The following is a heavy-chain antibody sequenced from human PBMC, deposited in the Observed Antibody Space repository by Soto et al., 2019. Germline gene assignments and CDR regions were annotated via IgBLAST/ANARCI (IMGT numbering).Heavy chain of an antibody. CDR1: GSTFSSYV. CDR3: ARVLSIQLWKRAFDL. J-gene: IGHJ3*01. CDR2: ITPIFNTA. D-gene: IGHD5-18*01. Sequence: QVQLVQSGAEVKKPGSSVKVSCKASGSTFSSYVVSWVRQAPGQGLEWMGGITPIFNTANYAQKFQGRVTITANEATSTAFMELSSLRSEDTAAYFCARVLSIQLWKRAFDLWGQGTMVTVSS. V-gene: IGHV1-69*01.